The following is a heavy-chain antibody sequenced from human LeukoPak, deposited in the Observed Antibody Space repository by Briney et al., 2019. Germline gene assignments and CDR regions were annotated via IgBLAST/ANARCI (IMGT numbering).Heavy chain of an antibody. CDR2: ISASSNFI. Sequence: GGSLRLSCAASGFTFSTQSMYWVRQAPGKGLEGVASISASSNFIHYAESVRGRFTISRDNAKNSLYLQMNSLGAQDTAVYYCARPATGYCSSAGCHWDSWGQGTLVTVSS. V-gene: IGHV3-21*01. CDR3: ARPATGYCSSAGCHWDS. CDR1: GFTFSTQS. J-gene: IGHJ4*02. D-gene: IGHD2-2*01.